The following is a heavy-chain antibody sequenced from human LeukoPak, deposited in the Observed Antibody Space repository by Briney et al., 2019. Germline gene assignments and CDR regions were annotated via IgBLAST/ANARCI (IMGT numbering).Heavy chain of an antibody. CDR2: INPNSGGT. D-gene: IGHD3-9*01. CDR1: GYTFTGYY. Sequence: GASVKVSCKASGYTFTGYYMHWVRQAPGQGLEWMGWINPNSGGTNYAQKFQGRVTMTRDTSISTAYMELSRLRSDDTAVYYCARDYYDILTGYLTPDYWGQGTLVTVSS. CDR3: ARDYYDILTGYLTPDY. V-gene: IGHV1-2*02. J-gene: IGHJ4*02.